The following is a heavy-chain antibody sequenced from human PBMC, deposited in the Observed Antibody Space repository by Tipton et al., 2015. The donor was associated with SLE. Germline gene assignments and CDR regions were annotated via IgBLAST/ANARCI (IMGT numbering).Heavy chain of an antibody. J-gene: IGHJ4*02. CDR1: GFIFSDYA. D-gene: IGHD5-18*01. CDR3: AKDYRHSYGHLDY. CDR2: ITGGASNT. V-gene: IGHV3-23*01. Sequence: SLRLSCAASGFIFSDYAMSWVRQAPGKGLEWVSAITGGASNTYYADSVKGRFTISRDNSGNTLYLDMNSLRADDTAVYFCAKDYRHSYGHLDYWGQGILVTVSS.